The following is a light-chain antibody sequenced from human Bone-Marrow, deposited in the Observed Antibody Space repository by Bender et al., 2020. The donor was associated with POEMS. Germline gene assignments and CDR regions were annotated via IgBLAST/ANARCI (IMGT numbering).Light chain of an antibody. Sequence: GSSSNIGGNAVNWWQQLPGTAPKLLIYGNDQWPSGVPDRFSGSKSGTSASLAISGLQSEDEADYFCSAWDGILNGWVFGGGTELTVL. CDR1: SSNIGGNA. CDR3: SAWDGILNGWV. V-gene: IGLV1-44*01. J-gene: IGLJ3*02. CDR2: GND.